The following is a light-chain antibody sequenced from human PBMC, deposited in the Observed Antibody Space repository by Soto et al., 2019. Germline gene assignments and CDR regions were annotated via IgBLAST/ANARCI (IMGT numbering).Light chain of an antibody. CDR2: KAS. J-gene: IGKJ1*01. V-gene: IGKV1-5*03. Sequence: DIQMTQSPSTLSASVGDRVTITCRASQSISSWLAWYQQKPGKAPKLLIYKASSLESADPSRFSGSGSGTEFTLTISNLQPDDFATYYCQQYSNYWTFGQGTKVEIK. CDR3: QQYSNYWT. CDR1: QSISSW.